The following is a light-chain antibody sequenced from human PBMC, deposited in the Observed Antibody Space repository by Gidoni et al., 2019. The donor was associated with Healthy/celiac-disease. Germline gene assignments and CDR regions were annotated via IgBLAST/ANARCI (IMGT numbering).Light chain of an antibody. CDR3: QQRSNCPT. CDR2: DAS. CDR1: QSVSSY. V-gene: IGKV3-11*01. J-gene: IGKJ4*01. Sequence: EIGWTQSPATLSLSPGERATLSCRASQSVSSYLAWYQQKPGQAPRLLIYDASNRATGIPARFSGSGSGTDFTLTISSLEPEDFAVYYCQQRSNCPTFGGGTKVEIK.